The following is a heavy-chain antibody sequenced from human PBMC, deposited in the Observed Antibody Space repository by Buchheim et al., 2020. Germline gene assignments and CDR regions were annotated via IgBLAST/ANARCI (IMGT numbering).Heavy chain of an antibody. CDR3: AKDAEDSSGWFYLDS. CDR2: ISSSSSTI. D-gene: IGHD6-19*01. V-gene: IGHV3-48*01. CDR1: GFTFSSYS. Sequence: EVQLVESGGGLVQPGGSLRLSCAASGFTFSSYSMNWVRQAPGKGLEWVSYISSSSSTIYYADSVKGRFTISRDNSKNTLYLQMNSLRAEDTAVYYCAKDAEDSSGWFYLDSWGQGTL. J-gene: IGHJ4*02.